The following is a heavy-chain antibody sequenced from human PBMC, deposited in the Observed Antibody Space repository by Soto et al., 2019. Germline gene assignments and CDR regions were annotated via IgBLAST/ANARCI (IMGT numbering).Heavy chain of an antibody. D-gene: IGHD3-9*01. Sequence: GGSLRLSCAASGFTFSSYSMNWVRQAPGKGLEWVSSISSSSSYIYYADSVKGRFTISRDNAKNSLYLQMNSLGAEDTAVYYCARDVHYDILTGYYVKSWFDPWGQGTLVTVSS. J-gene: IGHJ5*02. CDR3: ARDVHYDILTGYYVKSWFDP. CDR2: ISSSSSYI. V-gene: IGHV3-21*01. CDR1: GFTFSSYS.